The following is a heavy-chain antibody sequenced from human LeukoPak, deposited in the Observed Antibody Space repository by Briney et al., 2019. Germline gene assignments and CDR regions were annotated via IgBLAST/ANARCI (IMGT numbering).Heavy chain of an antibody. CDR2: IYYSGST. Sequence: SETLSLTCAVYGGSFSGYYWSWIRQPPGKGLEWIGSIYYSGSTYYNPSLKSRVTISVDTSKNQFSLKLSSVTAADTAVYYCARLMNDFWSGYRYNWFDPWGQGTLVTVSS. CDR3: ARLMNDFWSGYRYNWFDP. V-gene: IGHV4-34*01. D-gene: IGHD3-3*01. J-gene: IGHJ5*02. CDR1: GGSFSGYY.